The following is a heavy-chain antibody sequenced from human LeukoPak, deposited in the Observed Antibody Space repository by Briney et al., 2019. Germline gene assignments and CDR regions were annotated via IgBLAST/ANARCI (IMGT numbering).Heavy chain of an antibody. CDR2: IKQDGSEK. Sequence: GGSLRLSCAASGFTFSSYWMSWVRQAPGKGLEWVANIKQDGSEKYYVDSVKGRFTISRDNAKNSLYLQMNSLRAEDTAVYYCARDSPGDCSSTSCYTGYYYYYMDVWGKGTTVTVSS. J-gene: IGHJ6*03. V-gene: IGHV3-7*01. CDR3: ARDSPGDCSSTSCYTGYYYYYMDV. D-gene: IGHD2-2*02. CDR1: GFTFSSYW.